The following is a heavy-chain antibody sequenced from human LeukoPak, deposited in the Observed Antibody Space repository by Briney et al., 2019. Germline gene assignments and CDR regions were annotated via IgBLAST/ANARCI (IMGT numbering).Heavy chain of an antibody. CDR2: IIPIFGTA. CDR3: ARRLYYYDSSGYDAFDI. Sequence: ASVKVSCKASGGTFSSYAISWVGQAPGQGLEWMGGIIPIFGTANYAQKFQGRVTITADESTSTAYMELSSLRSEDTAVYYCARRLYYYDSSGYDAFDIWGQGTMVTVSS. CDR1: GGTFSSYA. V-gene: IGHV1-69*13. D-gene: IGHD3-22*01. J-gene: IGHJ3*02.